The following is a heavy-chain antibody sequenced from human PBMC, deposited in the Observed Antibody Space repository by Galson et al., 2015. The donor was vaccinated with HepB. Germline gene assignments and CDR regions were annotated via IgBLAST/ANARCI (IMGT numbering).Heavy chain of an antibody. Sequence: SVKVSCKASGGTFISYGINWVRQAPGQGLEWMGWISASNGNTNSAQKFQDRVTMTTDTSTSTAFMELRSLGSDDTAVYYCARGPRFWSGYYTGTDGDFDYWGQGTLVTVSS. CDR2: ISASNGNT. D-gene: IGHD3-3*01. CDR1: GGTFISYG. J-gene: IGHJ4*02. V-gene: IGHV1-18*01. CDR3: ARGPRFWSGYYTGTDGDFDY.